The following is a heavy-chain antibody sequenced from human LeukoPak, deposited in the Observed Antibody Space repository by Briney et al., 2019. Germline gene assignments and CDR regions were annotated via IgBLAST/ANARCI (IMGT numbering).Heavy chain of an antibody. CDR1: GYTFVSHG. J-gene: IGHJ6*02. CDR2: ISAYNGDT. Sequence: GASVKVSCKAAGYTFVSHGISWVRLAPGQGLEWMGWISAYNGDTKYAQKFQARVTMTTDTSTSTAYMELSSLRSEDTAVYYCARGQEKRYFDWLTGSYYYGMDVWGQGTTVTVSS. V-gene: IGHV1-18*01. D-gene: IGHD3-9*01. CDR3: ARGQEKRYFDWLTGSYYYGMDV.